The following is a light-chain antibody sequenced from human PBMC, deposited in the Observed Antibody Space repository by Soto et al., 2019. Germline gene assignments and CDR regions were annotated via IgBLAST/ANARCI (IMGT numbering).Light chain of an antibody. CDR3: QQYSSYSPT. V-gene: IGKV1-5*01. Sequence: DIYMTQSPSTLSASVGDRVTITCRASQTILTWLAWYQQKPGRAPKLLMYDTSNLETGVPSRFSGSGSGTEFTLTISSLQPDDFATYYCQQYSSYSPTFGQGTKLEI. CDR1: QTILTW. CDR2: DTS. J-gene: IGKJ1*01.